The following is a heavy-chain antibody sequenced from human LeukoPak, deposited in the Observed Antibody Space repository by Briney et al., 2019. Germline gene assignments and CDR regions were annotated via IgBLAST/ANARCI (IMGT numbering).Heavy chain of an antibody. V-gene: IGHV1-69*10. D-gene: IGHD3-22*01. CDR3: ARDRGLSYYYDSSGYPPGLAAFDI. Sequence: SVKVSCKASGGTFSSYAISWVRQAPGQGLEWMGVFIPILGTANSTQKFQDRVTITADISTNTAYMELSSLRSKDTAVYYCARDRGLSYYYDSSGYPPGLAAFDIWGQGTMVTVSS. CDR1: GGTFSSYA. CDR2: FIPILGTA. J-gene: IGHJ3*02.